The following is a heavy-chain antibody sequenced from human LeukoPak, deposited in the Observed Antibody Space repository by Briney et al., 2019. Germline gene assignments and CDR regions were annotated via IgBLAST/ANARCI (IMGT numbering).Heavy chain of an antibody. CDR1: GFTFRSDG. D-gene: IGHD6-13*01. V-gene: IGHV3-33*06. CDR2: IWYDGSDK. CDR3: AKRGSSWDFDY. Sequence: PGGSLRLSCAASGFTFRSDGMHWVRQAPGKGLEWVAVIWYDGSDKYYADSVKGRFTISRDNSKNTLYLQMNTLRAEDTAVYYCAKRGSSWDFDYWGQGTLVTVSS. J-gene: IGHJ4*02.